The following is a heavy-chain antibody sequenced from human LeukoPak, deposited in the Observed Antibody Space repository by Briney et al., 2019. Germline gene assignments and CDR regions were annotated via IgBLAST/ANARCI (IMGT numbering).Heavy chain of an antibody. D-gene: IGHD3-3*01. V-gene: IGHV4-28*01. CDR1: GYSISSSNW. CDR2: IYYSGST. CDR3: VIRGADFWSGSASVAFDI. Sequence: PSETLSLTCAVSGYSISSSNWWGWIRQPPGKGLEWIGYIYYSGSTYYNPSLQSRVTMSVDTSKNQFSLKLSSVTAVDTAVYYCVIRGADFWSGSASVAFDIWGQGTMVTVS. J-gene: IGHJ3*02.